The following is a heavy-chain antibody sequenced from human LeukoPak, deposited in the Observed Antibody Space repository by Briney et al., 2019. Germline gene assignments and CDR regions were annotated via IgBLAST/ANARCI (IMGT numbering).Heavy chain of an antibody. V-gene: IGHV3-23*01. CDR1: GFTFSNYG. J-gene: IGHJ4*02. CDR2: IGGSGGYHT. Sequence: GGSLRLSCAASGFTFSNYGMNWVRQTPGKGLEWVSGIGGSGGYHTYYADSVRGRFTISRDNSRNTLYVQMNSLRAEDTAVFYCAKGGARLHSYYFDYWGQGTLVTVSS. CDR3: AKGGARLHSYYFDY. D-gene: IGHD1-26*01.